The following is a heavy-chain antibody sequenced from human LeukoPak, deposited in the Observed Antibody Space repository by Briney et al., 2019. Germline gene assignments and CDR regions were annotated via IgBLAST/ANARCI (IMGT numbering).Heavy chain of an antibody. J-gene: IGHJ4*02. D-gene: IGHD3-22*01. V-gene: IGHV3-7*01. CDR3: AREYYYDSSGYPDY. CDR2: IKQDGSEK. Sequence: GGPLRLSCAASGFTFSSYWMSWVRQAPGKGLEWVATIKQDGSEKYYVDSVKGRFTISRDNAKNSLYLQMNSLRAEDTAVYYCAREYYYDSSGYPDYWGQGTLVTVSS. CDR1: GFTFSSYW.